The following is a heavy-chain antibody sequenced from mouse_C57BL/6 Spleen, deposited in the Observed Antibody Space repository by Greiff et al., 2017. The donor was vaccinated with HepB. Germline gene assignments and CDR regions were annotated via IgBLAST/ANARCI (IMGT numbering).Heavy chain of an antibody. CDR2: IDPENGDT. CDR3: TTGSSYESDY. Sequence: EVKLQESGAELVRPGASVKLSCTASGFNIKDDYMHWVKQRPEQGLEWIGWIDPENGDTEYASKFQGKATITADTSSNTAYLQLSSLTSEDTAVYYCTTGSSYESDYWGQGTTLTVSS. V-gene: IGHV14-4*01. D-gene: IGHD1-1*01. CDR1: GFNIKDDY. J-gene: IGHJ2*01.